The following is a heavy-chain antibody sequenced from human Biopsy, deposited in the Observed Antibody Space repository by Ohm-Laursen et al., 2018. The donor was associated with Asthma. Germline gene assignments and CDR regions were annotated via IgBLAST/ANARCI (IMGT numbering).Heavy chain of an antibody. D-gene: IGHD3-9*01. CDR2: VNTGNGGT. CDR3: ARTYYDFLTGQVKDVFGV. Sequence: SSVKVSCKASGYNFISFAIHWVRQAPGQRLEWMGWVNTGNGGTKYSQKFQGRVTITRDTSASTAYMELRSLRSEDTATYYCARTYYDFLTGQVKDVFGVWGQGTMVTVSS. CDR1: GYNFISFA. V-gene: IGHV1-3*04. J-gene: IGHJ3*01.